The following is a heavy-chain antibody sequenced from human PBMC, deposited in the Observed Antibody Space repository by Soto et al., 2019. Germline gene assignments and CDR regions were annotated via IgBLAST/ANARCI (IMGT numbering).Heavy chain of an antibody. J-gene: IGHJ1*01. CDR2: IIPILRRT. Sequence: QVQLVQSGPEVMKPGSSVKVSCKTPGGTFSNYLINWVRQAPGQGLEWMGRIIPILRRTDYTQNLQGRLTITADKSTNTAYLELSGLRSEDTAVYYCARGYYDGGLTQYFQHWGQGTLIIVSS. CDR3: ARGYYDGGLTQYFQH. D-gene: IGHD3-22*01. V-gene: IGHV1-69*08. CDR1: GGTFSNYL.